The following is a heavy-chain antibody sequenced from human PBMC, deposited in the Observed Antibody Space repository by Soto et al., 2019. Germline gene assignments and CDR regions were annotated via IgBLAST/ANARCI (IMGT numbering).Heavy chain of an antibody. CDR2: MWSDGSKK. J-gene: IGHJ4*02. V-gene: IGHV3-33*01. CDR1: GFTFNSYA. D-gene: IGHD4-17*01. CDR3: ARHGLGGTETTWYFDY. Sequence: QMQLVESGGGVVQTGTSLTLSCAASGFTFNSYAMHWLRQAPGKGLEWVAVMWSDGSKKYYADSVRGRFTISRDNSKSTLSLHMISLRVDDTAVYYCARHGLGGTETTWYFDYWGQGSLVTVSS.